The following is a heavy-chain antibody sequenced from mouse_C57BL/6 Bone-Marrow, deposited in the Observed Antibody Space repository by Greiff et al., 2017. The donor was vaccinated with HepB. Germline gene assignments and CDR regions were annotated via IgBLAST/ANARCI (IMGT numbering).Heavy chain of an antibody. CDR1: GYSITSGYN. D-gene: IGHD3-1*01. V-gene: IGHV3-6*01. Sequence: EVQLQESGPGLVKPSQSLSLSCSVSGYSITSGYNWYWIRQFPGNKLEWMGYKRYDGSNNYNQTLKNRTTITRDTSTNPVFLKLNSVTSEDTATYYCARDLGLPDYWGRGTTLTVSA. CDR2: KRYDGSN. CDR3: ARDLGLPDY. J-gene: IGHJ2*01.